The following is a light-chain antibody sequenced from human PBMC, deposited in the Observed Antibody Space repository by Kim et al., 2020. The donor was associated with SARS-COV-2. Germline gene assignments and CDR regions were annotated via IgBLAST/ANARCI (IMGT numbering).Light chain of an antibody. CDR1: QDISNY. Sequence: ASVGDRVTITCQASQDISNYLNWYQQKPGKAPKLLIYDASNLETGVPSRFSGSGSGTDFTFTISSLQPEDIATYYCPQYDNLPPYPFGQGTKLEI. CDR2: DAS. CDR3: PQYDNLPPYP. J-gene: IGKJ2*01. V-gene: IGKV1-33*01.